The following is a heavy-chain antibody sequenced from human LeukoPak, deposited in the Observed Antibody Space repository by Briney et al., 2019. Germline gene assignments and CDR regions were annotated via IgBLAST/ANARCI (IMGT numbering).Heavy chain of an antibody. D-gene: IGHD3-9*01. CDR2: ISSDGTNE. V-gene: IGHV3-30-3*01. J-gene: IGHJ4*02. CDR1: GFTFKSYA. CDR3: ARDATQYLRYGYFDY. Sequence: HTGGSLRLSCAASGFTFKSYAMHWVRQAPGKGLEWVAVISSDGTNEYYADSVKGRFTISRDNSKNTLYVQMNSLRPEDTAIYYCARDATQYLRYGYFDYWGQGTLVTVSS.